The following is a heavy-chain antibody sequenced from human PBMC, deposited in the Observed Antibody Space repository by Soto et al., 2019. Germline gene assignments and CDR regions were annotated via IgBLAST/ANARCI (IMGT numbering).Heavy chain of an antibody. D-gene: IGHD6-13*01. V-gene: IGHV1-69*02. CDR1: GGTFNRYT. CDR2: IIPMFGIA. J-gene: IGHJ4*01. CDR3: ARLGNSSSWYNPFDH. Sequence: SVKVSCKGSGGTFNRYTITWVRQAPGQGLEWMGRIIPMFGIASYAQNFQGRVTITADKSTSTAYMELSSLRSEDTAMYYCARLGNSSSWYNPFDHWG.